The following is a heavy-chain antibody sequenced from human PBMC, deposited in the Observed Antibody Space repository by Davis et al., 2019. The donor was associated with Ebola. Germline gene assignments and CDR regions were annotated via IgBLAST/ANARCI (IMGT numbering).Heavy chain of an antibody. V-gene: IGHV4-39*07. J-gene: IGHJ5*02. Sequence: GSLRLSCTVSGGSIISSSSYWGWIRQPPRKGLEWIGSIYYSGITYYNPSLKSRVTISVDTSKNQFSLKLTSVTAADTAVYYCARKPARWENWFDPWGQGTLVTVSS. CDR2: IYYSGIT. D-gene: IGHD2-2*01. CDR3: ARKPARWENWFDP. CDR1: GGSIISSSSY.